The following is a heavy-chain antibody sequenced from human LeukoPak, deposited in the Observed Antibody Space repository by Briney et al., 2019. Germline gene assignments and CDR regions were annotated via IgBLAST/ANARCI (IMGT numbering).Heavy chain of an antibody. D-gene: IGHD3-10*01. CDR1: GFIFSSHW. J-gene: IGHJ4*02. Sequence: GGSLRLSCAASGFIFSSHWMTWVRQVPGKGLEFVASIKQGGSEKYYADSVKGRFTVSRDNAKNSLNLQMNSLSAGDTAVYYCASDRVLGSGSLDNWGQGVLVTVSS. CDR2: IKQGGSEK. V-gene: IGHV3-7*01. CDR3: ASDRVLGSGSLDN.